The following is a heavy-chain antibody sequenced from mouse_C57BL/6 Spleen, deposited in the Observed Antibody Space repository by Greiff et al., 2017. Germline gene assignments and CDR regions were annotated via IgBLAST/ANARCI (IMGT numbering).Heavy chain of an antibody. V-gene: IGHV1-54*01. CDR1: GYAFTNYL. D-gene: IGHD1-1*01. CDR2: INPGSGGT. J-gene: IGHJ2*01. CDR3: ARHGSSSSGFDY. Sequence: VKLQQSGAELVRPGTSVKVSCKASGYAFTNYLIEWVKQRPGQGLEWIGVINPGSGGTNYNEKFKGKATLTADKSSSTAYMQLSSLTSEDSAVYFCARHGSSSSGFDYWGQGTTLTVSS.